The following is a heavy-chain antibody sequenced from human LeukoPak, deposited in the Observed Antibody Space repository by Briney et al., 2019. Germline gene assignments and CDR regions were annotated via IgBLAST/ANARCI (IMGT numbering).Heavy chain of an antibody. J-gene: IGHJ5*02. V-gene: IGHV4-4*07. D-gene: IGHD2-15*01. CDR2: IYTSGST. CDR3: ARDRSRGGSGTNWFDP. CDR1: GGSISSYY. Sequence: SETLSLTCTVSGGSISSYYWSWIRQPAGKGLEWIGRIYTSGSTNYNPSLKSRVSISINTSKNQFSLKLSSVTAADTAVYYCARDRSRGGSGTNWFDPWGQVTLVTVSS.